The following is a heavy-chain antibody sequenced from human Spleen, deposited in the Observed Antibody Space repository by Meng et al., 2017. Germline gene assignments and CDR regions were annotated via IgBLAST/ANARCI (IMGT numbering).Heavy chain of an antibody. CDR2: ISSSGST. CDR3: ARDGGSYQDAFDI. D-gene: IGHD1-26*01. V-gene: IGHV3-53*04. CDR1: GFTVSDNY. Sequence: GGSLRLSCAASGFTVSDNYMNWVRQAPGKGLEWVSLISSSGSTYYADSVKGRFTISRHNSKNTLYLQMNSLRPEDTAMYYCARDGGSYQDAFDIWGQGTMVT. J-gene: IGHJ3*02.